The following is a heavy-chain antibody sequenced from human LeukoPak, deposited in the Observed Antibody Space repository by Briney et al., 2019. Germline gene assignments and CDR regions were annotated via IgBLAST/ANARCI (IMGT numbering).Heavy chain of an antibody. CDR1: VGTFSSYA. CDR2: IIPIFGTA. V-gene: IGHV1-69*06. J-gene: IGHJ4*02. Sequence: ASVKVSCKASVGTFSSYAISWERQAPGQGLECMGGIIPIFGTANYAQKFQGRVTITADKSTSTAYMELSSLRSEDTAVYYCARGRGAPAADTPYYFDYWGQGTLVTVSA. D-gene: IGHD2-2*01. CDR3: ARGRGAPAADTPYYFDY.